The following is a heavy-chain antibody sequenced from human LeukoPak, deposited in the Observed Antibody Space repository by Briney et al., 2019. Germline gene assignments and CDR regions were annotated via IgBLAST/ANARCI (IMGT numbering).Heavy chain of an antibody. CDR1: GFTFSRFW. CDR2: INSDGSET. D-gene: IGHD3-10*01. Sequence: PGGSLRLSCAASGFTFSRFWIYWVRHAPGKGLVWVSRINSDGSETLYADSVKGRFTISRDNAKNTLYLQMNSLRAEDTAVYYCAKQASDYYGSGSYVPYWGQGTLVTVSS. CDR3: AKQASDYYGSGSYVPY. J-gene: IGHJ4*02. V-gene: IGHV3-74*01.